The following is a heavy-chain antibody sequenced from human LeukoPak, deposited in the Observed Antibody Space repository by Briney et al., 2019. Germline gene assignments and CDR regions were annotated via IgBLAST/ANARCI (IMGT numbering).Heavy chain of an antibody. D-gene: IGHD6-13*01. Sequence: GKSLRLSYAASGFTFSRYAMHWVRQAPGKGLEWVSVIRYDGTDKYYADSVKGRFTISRDNSKNTLYLQMDSLRAEDTALYYCARDHMTADGDALDIWGQGTMVTVSS. V-gene: IGHV3-30-3*01. CDR2: IRYDGTDK. J-gene: IGHJ3*02. CDR1: GFTFSRYA. CDR3: ARDHMTADGDALDI.